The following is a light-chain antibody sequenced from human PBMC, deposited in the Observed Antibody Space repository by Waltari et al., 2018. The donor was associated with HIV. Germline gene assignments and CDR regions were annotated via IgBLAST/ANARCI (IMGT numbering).Light chain of an antibody. CDR3: AVWDVSLNGRV. CDR1: SSNIASNH. CDR2: RNY. Sequence: QSVLSQPPSASGTPGQRVTFSCSGSSSNIASNHVYVYQQFPGTAPKLPIYRNYQRPSGVPDRFSGSKSGTSASLAISGLRSEDEADYYCAVWDVSLNGRVFGGGTKLTVL. J-gene: IGLJ3*02. V-gene: IGLV1-47*01.